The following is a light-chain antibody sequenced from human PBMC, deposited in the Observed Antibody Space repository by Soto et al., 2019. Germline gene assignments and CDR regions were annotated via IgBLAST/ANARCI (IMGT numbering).Light chain of an antibody. CDR2: AAS. CDR1: QTISFY. V-gene: IGKV1-39*01. CDR3: QQAYSTPWT. Sequence: DIQMTQSPSSLSASVGDRVTITCRASQTISFYLNWYQQKPGKAPKLLIYAASNLQSGVPSRFSASGSGTDVTLTLNSLQPEDFATYYCQQAYSTPWTFGQGTTVEIK. J-gene: IGKJ1*01.